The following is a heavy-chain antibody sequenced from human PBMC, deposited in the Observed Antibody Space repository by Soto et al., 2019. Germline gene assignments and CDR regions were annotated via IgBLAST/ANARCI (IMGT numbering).Heavy chain of an antibody. CDR2: INASNGNT. CDR3: ARGLKVFSSSWSYYYGMDV. J-gene: IGHJ6*02. V-gene: IGHV1-3*01. CDR1: GYTFTSYY. D-gene: IGHD6-13*01. Sequence: ASVKVSCKASGYTFTSYYMHWVRQAPGQGLEWMGRINASNGNTRYSQKFQGRVTITRDTSASTAYMELSSLRSEDTAVYYCARGLKVFSSSWSYYYGMDVWGQGTTVTVSS.